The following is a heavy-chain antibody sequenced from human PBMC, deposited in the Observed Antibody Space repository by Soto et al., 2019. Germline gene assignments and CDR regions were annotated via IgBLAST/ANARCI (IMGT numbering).Heavy chain of an antibody. CDR3: ARSGGSYYGNWFDP. D-gene: IGHD1-26*01. CDR1: GFTLSTYS. J-gene: IGHJ5*02. V-gene: IGHV3-21*01. Sequence: EVQLVESGGGLVKPGGSLRLSCAASGFTLSTYSMNWVRQAPGKGLEWVSSISSSSSHIYYADSVKGRFTISRDNAKNSLYLQMNSLRAEDTAVYYCARSGGSYYGNWFDPWGQGTLVTVSS. CDR2: ISSSSSHI.